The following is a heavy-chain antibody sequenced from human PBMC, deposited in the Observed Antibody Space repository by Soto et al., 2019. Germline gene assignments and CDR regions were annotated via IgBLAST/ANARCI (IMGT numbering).Heavy chain of an antibody. CDR1: GFTFSYYS. D-gene: IGHD2-21*01. CDR3: ARDPVGVDSTFFFDS. V-gene: IGHV3-21*01. Sequence: GGSLRLSCAASGFTFSYYSMTWVRQSPGRELAWVSSISSSTTYISYADSVRGRFTISRDNAKNSLYLQMSSLRADDTAVYYCARDPVGVDSTFFFDSWGQGTLVTVSS. J-gene: IGHJ4*02. CDR2: ISSSTTYI.